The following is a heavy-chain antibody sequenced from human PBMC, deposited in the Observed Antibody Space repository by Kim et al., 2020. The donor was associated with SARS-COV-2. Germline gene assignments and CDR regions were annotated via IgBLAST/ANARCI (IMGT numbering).Heavy chain of an antibody. J-gene: IGHJ4*02. D-gene: IGHD3-16*01. V-gene: IGHV3-30*18. CDR1: GFTFSSYG. CDR2: ISYDGSNK. Sequence: GGSLRLSCAASGFTFSSYGMHWVRQAPGKGLEWVAVISYDGSNKYYADSVKGRFTISRDNSKNTLYLQMNSLRAEDTAVYYCAKARGRWLQSRGGGYFDYWGQGTLVTVSS. CDR3: AKARGRWLQSRGGGYFDY.